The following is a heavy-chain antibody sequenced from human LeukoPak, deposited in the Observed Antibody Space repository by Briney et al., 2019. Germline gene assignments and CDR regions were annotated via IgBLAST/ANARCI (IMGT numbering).Heavy chain of an antibody. D-gene: IGHD4-23*01. CDR2: ISSSSSYI. Sequence: GGSLRLSCAASGFTFSSYSMNWVRQAPGKGLEWVSSISSSSSYIYYTDSVKGRFTISRDNAKKSLYLQMNSLRAEDTAVYFCACRRWKTSAVDYWGQGTLVTVSS. CDR3: ACRRWKTSAVDY. CDR1: GFTFSSYS. V-gene: IGHV3-21*01. J-gene: IGHJ4*02.